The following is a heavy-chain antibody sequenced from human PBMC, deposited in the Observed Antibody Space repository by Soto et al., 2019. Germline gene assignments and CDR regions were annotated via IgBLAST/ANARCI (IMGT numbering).Heavy chain of an antibody. D-gene: IGHD6-19*01. CDR3: ARVRPGIAVAGTYDY. CDR2: ISAYNGNT. J-gene: IGHJ4*02. V-gene: IGHV1-18*01. Sequence: GASVKVSCKASGYTFTSYGISWVRQAPGQGLEWMGWISAYNGNTNYAQKLQGRVTMTTDTSTSTAYMELRSLRSDDTAVYYCARVRPGIAVAGTYDYWGQGTLVTVSS. CDR1: GYTFTSYG.